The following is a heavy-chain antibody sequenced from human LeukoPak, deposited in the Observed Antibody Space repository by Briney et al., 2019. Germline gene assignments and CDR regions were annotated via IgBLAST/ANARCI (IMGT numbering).Heavy chain of an antibody. Sequence: GGSLRLSCAASGFTFSSYAMSWVRQAPGKGLEWVSAISGSGGSTYYADSVKGRFTISRDNSKNTLYLQMNSLRAEDTAVYYCAKSVNMVRGVTPLDNWGQGTLVTVSS. CDR2: ISGSGGST. V-gene: IGHV3-23*01. J-gene: IGHJ4*02. CDR3: AKSVNMVRGVTPLDN. D-gene: IGHD3-10*01. CDR1: GFTFSSYA.